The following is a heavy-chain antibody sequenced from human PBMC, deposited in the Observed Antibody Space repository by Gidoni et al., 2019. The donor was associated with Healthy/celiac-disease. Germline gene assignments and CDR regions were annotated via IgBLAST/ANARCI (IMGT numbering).Heavy chain of an antibody. CDR1: RGSISSSSYY. V-gene: IGHV4-39*01. CDR3: ARHDFISRHKFDY. CDR2: IYYSGST. Sequence: QLQLQVSGPGLVKPSETLSLTCPVSRGSISSSSYYWGWIRHPPGKGLEWIGSIYYSGSTYYSPSRKSRVTISVYTSKTQFSLKRSSVTAADTAVYYCARHDFISRHKFDYLGQGTLVTVSS. J-gene: IGHJ4*02. D-gene: IGHD3-3*01.